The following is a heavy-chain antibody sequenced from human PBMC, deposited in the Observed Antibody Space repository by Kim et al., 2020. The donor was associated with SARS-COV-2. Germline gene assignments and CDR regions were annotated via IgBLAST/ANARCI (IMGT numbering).Heavy chain of an antibody. D-gene: IGHD3-10*01. CDR2: INHSGST. CDR3: ARGHLYYYGSGSYTNWFDP. CDR1: GGSFSGYY. J-gene: IGHJ5*02. Sequence: SETLSLTCAVYGGSFSGYYWSWIRQPPGKGLEWIGEINHSGSTNYNPSLKSRVTISIDTSKNQFSLKLSSVTAADTAVYYCARGHLYYYGSGSYTNWFDPWGQGTLVTVSS. V-gene: IGHV4-34*01.